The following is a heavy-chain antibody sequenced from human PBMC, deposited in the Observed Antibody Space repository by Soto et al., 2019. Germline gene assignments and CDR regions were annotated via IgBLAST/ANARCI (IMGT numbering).Heavy chain of an antibody. CDR3: AAALRYGDYGY. V-gene: IGHV1-58*01. D-gene: IGHD4-17*01. J-gene: IGHJ4*02. Sequence: SVKVSCKASGFTFTSSAVQWVRQARGQRLEWIGWIVVGSGNTNYAQKFQERVTITRDMSTSKAYMELSSLRSEDTAVYYCAAALRYGDYGYWGQGTLVTVSS. CDR2: IVVGSGNT. CDR1: GFTFTSSA.